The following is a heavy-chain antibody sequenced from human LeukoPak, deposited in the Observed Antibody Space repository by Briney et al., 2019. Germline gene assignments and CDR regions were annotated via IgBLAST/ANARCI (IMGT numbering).Heavy chain of an antibody. V-gene: IGHV3-30-3*01. D-gene: IGHD7-27*01. CDR1: GFIFSSHN. Sequence: GRSLRLSCVGSGFIFSSHNLHWVRQAPGKGLEWVAATSYEGIHKNYGGSVKGRFTISRDNSKNTLYLQMNSLRAEDTAIYYCARDGELGKTFKKIDYWGQGTLVTVSS. CDR2: TSYEGIHK. CDR3: ARDGELGKTFKKIDY. J-gene: IGHJ4*02.